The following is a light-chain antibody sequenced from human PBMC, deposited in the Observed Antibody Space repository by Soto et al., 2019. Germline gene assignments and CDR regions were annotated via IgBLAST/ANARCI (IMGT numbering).Light chain of an antibody. J-gene: IGLJ2*01. CDR2: EVS. CDR1: SSDVGAYNY. Sequence: QSALTQPASVSGSPGQSITISCTGTSSDVGAYNYVSWYQQHPGKAPKLMIYEVSNRPSGISNRFSGSKSGNTASLTMSGLQAEDEAEYYCSSYTTSSTLVFGGGTKLTVL. V-gene: IGLV2-14*01. CDR3: SSYTTSSTLV.